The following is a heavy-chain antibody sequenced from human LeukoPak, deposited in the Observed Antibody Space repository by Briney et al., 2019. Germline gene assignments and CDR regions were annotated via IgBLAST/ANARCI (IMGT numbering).Heavy chain of an antibody. CDR2: IYPGDSDT. D-gene: IGHD2-2*01. CDR3: ARRQGCSSTSCPPDS. Sequence: PGESLKISCRGSGYSFTTYWIGWVRHMPGKGLEWMRIIYPGDSDTRYSPPFQGQVTMSADKSINTAYLQWSSLKASDTAMYYCARRQGCSSTSCPPDSWGQGTLVTVSS. V-gene: IGHV5-51*03. CDR1: GYSFTTYW. J-gene: IGHJ4*02.